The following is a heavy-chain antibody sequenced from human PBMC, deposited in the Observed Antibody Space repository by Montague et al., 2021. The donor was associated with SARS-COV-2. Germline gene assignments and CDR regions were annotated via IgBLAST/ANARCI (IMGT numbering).Heavy chain of an antibody. J-gene: IGHJ4*02. CDR1: SGSIISSGYY. V-gene: IGHV4-39*02. D-gene: IGHD3-10*01. Sequence: SETQSLTCSVSSGSIISSGYYWGWIRQPPGKELVWIGNIYYSGTTYYNPSLQSRGTISVDTSKNHLSLRLSSVTAADTAVYFCARGMLRGVTTPFDYWGQGSQVTVSS. CDR2: IYYSGTT. CDR3: ARGMLRGVTTPFDY.